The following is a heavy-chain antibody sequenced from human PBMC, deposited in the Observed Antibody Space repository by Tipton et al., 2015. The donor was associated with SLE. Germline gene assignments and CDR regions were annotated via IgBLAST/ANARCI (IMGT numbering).Heavy chain of an antibody. Sequence: SLRLSCAASGFTFSNYAMSWVRQAPGKGLEWVSYISSSSSYTNYADSVKGRFTISRDNAKNTLYLQMNSLRAEDTAVYYCARDPEDIVASEGAFHIWGQGIMVTVSS. V-gene: IGHV3-11*06. CDR3: ARDPEDIVASEGAFHI. CDR1: GFTFSNYA. CDR2: ISSSSSYT. D-gene: IGHD5-12*01. J-gene: IGHJ3*02.